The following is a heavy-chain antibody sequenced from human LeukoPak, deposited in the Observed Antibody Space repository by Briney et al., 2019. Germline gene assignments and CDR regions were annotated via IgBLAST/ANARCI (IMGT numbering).Heavy chain of an antibody. CDR2: ISGSGAMT. Sequence: GGSLRLSCAASGFAFSSYAMIWVRQAPGKGLEWVSSISGSGAMTYYADSVKGRFTISRDNAMDRLYLQMNSLRADDTAVYYCVKDRVDGSGSQFDSWGQGSLVIVSS. CDR3: VKDRVDGSGSQFDS. V-gene: IGHV3-23*01. CDR1: GFAFSSYA. D-gene: IGHD3-10*01. J-gene: IGHJ4*02.